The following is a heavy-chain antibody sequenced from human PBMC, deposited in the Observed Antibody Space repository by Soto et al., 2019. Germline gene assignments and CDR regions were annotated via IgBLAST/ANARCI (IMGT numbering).Heavy chain of an antibody. CDR1: GFTFSTYW. Sequence: PGGSLRLSCAASGFTFSTYWMSWVRQAPGKGLEWVANIKEDGSAKSYVDSVKGRFTISRDNAKNSLYLQMNSLRDEDTAVYYCARDTFEGDDSSWGYYYYGMDVWAQGTTVTVSS. D-gene: IGHD3-22*01. V-gene: IGHV3-7*01. CDR2: IKEDGSAK. J-gene: IGHJ6*02. CDR3: ARDTFEGDDSSWGYYYYGMDV.